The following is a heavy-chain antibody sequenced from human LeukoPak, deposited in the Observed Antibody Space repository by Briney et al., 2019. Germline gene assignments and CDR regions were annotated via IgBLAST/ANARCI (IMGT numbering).Heavy chain of an antibody. J-gene: IGHJ4*02. CDR1: GFTFSSYG. CDR2: ISYDGSNK. Sequence: GGSLRLSCAASGFTFSSYGMHWVRQAPGKGLEWVAVISYDGSNKYYADSVKGRFTISRDNSKNTLYLQMNSLRAEDTAVYYCAKDPNPQQPDYFDYWGQGTLVTVPS. D-gene: IGHD6-13*01. V-gene: IGHV3-30*18. CDR3: AKDPNPQQPDYFDY.